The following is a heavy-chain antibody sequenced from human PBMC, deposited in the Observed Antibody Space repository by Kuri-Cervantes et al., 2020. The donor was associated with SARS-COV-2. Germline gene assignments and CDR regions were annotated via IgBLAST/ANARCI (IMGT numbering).Heavy chain of an antibody. J-gene: IGHJ4*02. CDR2: INPNSGGT. D-gene: IGHD1-26*01. CDR1: GYTFTNND. V-gene: IGHV1-2*02. Sequence: ASVKVSCKASGYTFTNNDINWVRQAPGQGLEWMGWINPNSGGTSYAQKFQGRITMTRDTSISTAYMELRRLRSDDTAVYYCARDREDRVGATFDYWGQGTLVTVSS. CDR3: ARDREDRVGATFDY.